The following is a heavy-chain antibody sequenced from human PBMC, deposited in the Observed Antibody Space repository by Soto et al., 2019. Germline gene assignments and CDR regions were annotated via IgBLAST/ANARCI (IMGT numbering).Heavy chain of an antibody. Sequence: QVQLVQSGAEVKKPGSSVKVSCKASGGTFSSYTISWVRQAPGQGLEWMGRIIPILGIANYAQKFQGRVTITADKSTSTPYMELSSLRSEDTAVYYCAGPKLREGKDFDYWGQGTLVTVSS. D-gene: IGHD2-21*01. V-gene: IGHV1-69*02. CDR1: GGTFSSYT. CDR2: IIPILGIA. CDR3: AGPKLREGKDFDY. J-gene: IGHJ4*02.